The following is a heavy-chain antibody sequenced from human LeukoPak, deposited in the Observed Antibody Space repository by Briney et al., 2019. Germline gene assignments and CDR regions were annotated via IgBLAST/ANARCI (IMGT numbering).Heavy chain of an antibody. CDR3: ARWENYYYYGIDV. V-gene: IGHV4-59*11. D-gene: IGHD1-26*01. CDR2: IYYSGST. Sequence: KPSETLSLTCAVSGGSFSSHYWSWIRQPPGKGLEWIGYIYYSGSTNYNPSLKSRVTISVDTSKNQFSLKLSSVTAADTAVYYCARWENYYYYGIDVWGQGTTVTVSS. CDR1: GGSFSSHY. J-gene: IGHJ6*02.